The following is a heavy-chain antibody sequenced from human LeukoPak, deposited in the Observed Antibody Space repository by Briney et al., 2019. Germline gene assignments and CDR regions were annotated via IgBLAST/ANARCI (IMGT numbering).Heavy chain of an antibody. CDR1: AFTFSSYS. D-gene: IGHD5-18*01. CDR3: ARLGPWTQLWSYGI. V-gene: IGHV3-21*01. CDR2: ISTSSSYI. Sequence: PGGSLRLSCAASAFTFSSYSMNWVRQAPGKGLEWVSSISTSSSYIYYADSVKGRFTISRDNAKESLYLQMNSLRADDTAVYYCARLGPWTQLWSYGIWGRGTLVTVSS. J-gene: IGHJ4*02.